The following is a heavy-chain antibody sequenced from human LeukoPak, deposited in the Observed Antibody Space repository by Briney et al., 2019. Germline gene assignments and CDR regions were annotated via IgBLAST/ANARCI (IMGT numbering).Heavy chain of an antibody. V-gene: IGHV4-59*01. Sequence: SETLSLTCTVSGGSISSYYWSWIRQPPGKRLEWIGYVHYSGSTNYNPSLKSRVTISVDTSKKQFSLNLSSVTSADTAVYYCARHSKYYYDSSGSYVGYFQHWGQGTLVTVSS. CDR1: GGSISSYY. CDR2: VHYSGST. D-gene: IGHD3-22*01. J-gene: IGHJ1*01. CDR3: ARHSKYYYDSSGSYVGYFQH.